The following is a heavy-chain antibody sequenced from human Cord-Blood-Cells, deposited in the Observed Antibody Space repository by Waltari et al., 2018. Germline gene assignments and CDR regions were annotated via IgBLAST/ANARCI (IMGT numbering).Heavy chain of an antibody. Sequence: EVQLVQSGAEVKKPGESLKISCKGSGYSFTSYWIGWVRQMPGKGLEWMGISVPGDSYNRYSPSFQGQVTISADKSISTAYLQWGSLKASDTAMYYGARHGARGEPYDAVEIWGQGTMVTVSS. CDR1: GYSFTSYW. CDR2: SVPGDSYN. V-gene: IGHV5-51*01. J-gene: IGHJ3*02. D-gene: IGHD3-16*01. CDR3: ARHGARGEPYDAVEI.